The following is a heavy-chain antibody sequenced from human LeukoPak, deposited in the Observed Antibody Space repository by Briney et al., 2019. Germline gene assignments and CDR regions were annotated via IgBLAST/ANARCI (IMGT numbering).Heavy chain of an antibody. CDR1: GYSFTGYY. Sequence: ASVTVSCKASGYSFTGYYMHWVRQAPGQGLEWMGWINPNSGGTNYAQKFQGWVAMTRDTSISTGYMELRRLTSHDTAVYYCARSGGYSSDWFPFDYWGQGTLVTVSS. D-gene: IGHD6-19*01. V-gene: IGHV1-2*04. J-gene: IGHJ4*02. CDR2: INPNSGGT. CDR3: ARSGGYSSDWFPFDY.